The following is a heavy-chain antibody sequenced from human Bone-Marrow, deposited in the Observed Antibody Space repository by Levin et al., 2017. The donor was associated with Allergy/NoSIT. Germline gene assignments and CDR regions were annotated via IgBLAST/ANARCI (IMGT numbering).Heavy chain of an antibody. Sequence: GGSLRLSCAASGFTFSSYSMHWVRQAPGKGLEWVSSITSGGTYIYYAGSVKGRFTISRDNARNSVYLQLSSLRAEDTATYYCARDRGQQLSENYLDYWGQGTLVSVSS. J-gene: IGHJ4*02. CDR3: ARDRGQQLSENYLDY. CDR2: ITSGGTYI. D-gene: IGHD6-13*01. CDR1: GFTFSSYS. V-gene: IGHV3-21*01.